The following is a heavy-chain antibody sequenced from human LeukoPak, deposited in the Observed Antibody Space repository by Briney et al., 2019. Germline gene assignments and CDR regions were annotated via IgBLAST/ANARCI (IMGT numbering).Heavy chain of an antibody. J-gene: IGHJ4*02. CDR2: IYCSGST. CDR3: ARGGPYCSSTSCYAFDY. Sequence: SETLSLTCTVSGGSISSHYWSWIRQPPGKGLEWIGYIYCSGSTNYNPSLKSRVTISVDTSKNQFSLKLSSVTAADTAVYYCARGGPYCSSTSCYAFDYWGQGTLVTVSS. D-gene: IGHD2-2*01. V-gene: IGHV4-59*11. CDR1: GGSISSHY.